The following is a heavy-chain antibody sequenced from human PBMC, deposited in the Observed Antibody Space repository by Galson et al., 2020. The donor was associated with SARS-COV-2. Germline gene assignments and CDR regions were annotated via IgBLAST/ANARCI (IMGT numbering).Heavy chain of an antibody. CDR3: ARDASWAMFGMDV. D-gene: IGHD1-26*01. V-gene: IGHV3-21*01. J-gene: IGHJ6*02. CDR1: GFTFSSYS. Sequence: GGSLRLSSAVSGFTFSSYSMNWVRQAPGKGLEWVSSISSSSDYIYYADSLKGRFTISRDNAKNSLSLQMNSLRAEDTAVYYCARDASWAMFGMDVWGLGTTVTVSS. CDR2: ISSSSDYI.